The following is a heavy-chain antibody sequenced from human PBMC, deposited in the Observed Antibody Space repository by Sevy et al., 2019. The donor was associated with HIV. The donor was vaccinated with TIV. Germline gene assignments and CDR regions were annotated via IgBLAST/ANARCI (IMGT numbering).Heavy chain of an antibody. J-gene: IGHJ5*02. D-gene: IGHD6-6*01. CDR3: AREATTIAARPSNWFDP. CDR1: GGSFSGYY. V-gene: IGHV4-34*01. CDR2: INHSGST. Sequence: SETLSLTCAVYGGSFSGYYWSWIRQPPGKGLEWIGEINHSGSTNYNPSLKSRVTISVDTSKNQFSLKLSSVTAADTAVYYRAREATTIAARPSNWFDPWGQGTLVTVSS.